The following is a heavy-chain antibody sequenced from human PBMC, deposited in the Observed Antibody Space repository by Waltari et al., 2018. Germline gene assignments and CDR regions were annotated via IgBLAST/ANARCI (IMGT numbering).Heavy chain of an antibody. D-gene: IGHD3-10*01. V-gene: IGHV4-61*01. CDR3: ARDVSGSRFDP. J-gene: IGHJ5*02. CDR2: IYYSGST. Sequence: QVQLQESGPGLVKPSETLSLTCTVSGGSVSSGSYYWSWIRQPPGKGLEWIGYIYYSGSTNYNPSLKSRVTISLDTSKNQFSLKLSSVTAADTAVYYCARDVSGSRFDPWGQGTLVTVSS. CDR1: GGSVSSGSYY.